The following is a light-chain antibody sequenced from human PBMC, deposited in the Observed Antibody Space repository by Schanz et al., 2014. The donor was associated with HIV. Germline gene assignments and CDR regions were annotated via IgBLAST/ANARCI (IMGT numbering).Light chain of an antibody. V-gene: IGLV2-14*03. CDR2: DVT. CDR1: SSDVGGYNY. J-gene: IGLJ1*01. Sequence: QSVLTQPASVSGSPGQSITISCTGTSSDVGGYNYVSWYQQHPGKAPKLMIYDVTNRPSGVSNRFSGSKSGNTASLTISGLQGEDEADYYCCSYVDSSTFVFGTGTKLTVL. CDR3: CSYVDSSTFV.